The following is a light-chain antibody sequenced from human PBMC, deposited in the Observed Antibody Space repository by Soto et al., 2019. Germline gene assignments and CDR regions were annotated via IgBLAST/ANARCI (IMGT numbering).Light chain of an antibody. CDR2: LEGSGSY. CDR3: ETWDSNTHWV. CDR1: SGHSSYI. Sequence: QSVLTQSSSASASLGSSVKVTCTLSSGHSSYIIAWHQQQPGKAPRYLMKLEGSGSYNKGSGVPDRFSGSSSGADRYLTISNLQSEDEADYYCETWDSNTHWVFGGGTKLTVL. J-gene: IGLJ3*02. V-gene: IGLV4-60*03.